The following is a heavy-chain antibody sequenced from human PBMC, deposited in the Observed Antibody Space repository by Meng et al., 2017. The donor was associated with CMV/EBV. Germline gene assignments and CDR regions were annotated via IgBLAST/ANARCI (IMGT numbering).Heavy chain of an antibody. CDR3: AKDGRADIVVVPAAIDY. Sequence: GESLKISCAASGFTFSSYGMHWVRQAPGKGLEWVAFIRYDGSNKYYADSVKGRFTISRDNSKNTLYLQMNSLRAGDTAVYYCAKDGRADIVVVPAAIDYWGQGTLVTVSS. D-gene: IGHD2-2*01. J-gene: IGHJ4*02. CDR2: IRYDGSNK. V-gene: IGHV3-30*02. CDR1: GFTFSSYG.